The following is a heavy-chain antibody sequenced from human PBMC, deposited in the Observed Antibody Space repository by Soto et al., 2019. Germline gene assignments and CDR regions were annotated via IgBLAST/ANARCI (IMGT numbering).Heavy chain of an antibody. V-gene: IGHV3-30*18. CDR1: GFTFSSYG. CDR2: ISYDGSNK. Sequence: GGSLRLSCAASGFTFSSYGMHWVRQAPGKGLEWVAVISYDGSNKYYADSVKGRFTISRDNSKNTLYLQMNSLRAEDTAVYYCAKDNSLWYSSGWDSWGQGTLVTVSS. J-gene: IGHJ5*02. CDR3: AKDNSLWYSSGWDS. D-gene: IGHD6-19*01.